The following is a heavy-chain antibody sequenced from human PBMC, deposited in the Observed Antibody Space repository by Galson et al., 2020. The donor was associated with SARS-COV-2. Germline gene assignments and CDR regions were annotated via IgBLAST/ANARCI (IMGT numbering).Heavy chain of an antibody. Sequence: PSETLSLTCAVSGYSISSGYYWGWIRQPPGKGLEWIGSIYHSGSTYYNPSLKSRVTISVDTSKNQFSLKLSSVTAADTAVYYCARVLKPYLLSYDFWSGYSYPYYYYGMDVWGQGTTVTVSS. J-gene: IGHJ6*02. CDR3: ARVLKPYLLSYDFWSGYSYPYYYYGMDV. CDR1: GYSISSGYY. V-gene: IGHV4-38-2*01. CDR2: IYHSGST. D-gene: IGHD3-3*01.